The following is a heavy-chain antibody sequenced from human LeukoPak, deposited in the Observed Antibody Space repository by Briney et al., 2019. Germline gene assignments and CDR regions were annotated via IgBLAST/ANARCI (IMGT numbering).Heavy chain of an antibody. CDR3: AREGYDFWSGNDWFDP. Sequence: SETLSLTCTVSGGSISSGSYYWSWIRQPAGKGLEWIGRTYTSGSTNYNPSLKSRVTISVDTSKNQFSLKLSSVTAADTAVYYCAREGYDFWSGNDWFDPWGQGTLVTVSS. CDR2: TYTSGST. CDR1: GGSISSGSYY. J-gene: IGHJ5*02. V-gene: IGHV4-61*02. D-gene: IGHD3-3*01.